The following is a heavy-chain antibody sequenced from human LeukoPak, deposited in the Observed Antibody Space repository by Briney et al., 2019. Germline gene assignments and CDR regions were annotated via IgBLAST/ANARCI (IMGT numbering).Heavy chain of an antibody. Sequence: PGGSLRLSCAASGFTFSASAVHWVRQASGKGLEWIGRIRSKANNYATAYAGSLKGRFTVSRDDSKNTAYLQMNSLKTEDSAVCFCARDSSSEGPLDYWGQGTLVAVSS. CDR2: IRSKANNYAT. V-gene: IGHV3-73*01. CDR3: ARDSSSEGPLDY. CDR1: GFTFSASA. D-gene: IGHD6-6*01. J-gene: IGHJ4*02.